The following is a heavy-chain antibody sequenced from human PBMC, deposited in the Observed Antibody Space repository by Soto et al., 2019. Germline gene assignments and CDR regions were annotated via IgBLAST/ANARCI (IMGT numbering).Heavy chain of an antibody. CDR1: GGSISSGGYS. V-gene: IGHV4-30-2*01. J-gene: IGHJ5*02. CDR3: ARVQGP. Sequence: QLQLQESGSGLVKPSQTLSLTCAVSGGSISSGGYSWSWIRQPPGKGLEWIGYIYHSGSTYYTPSLKSRVTISGDRSNNQFSLKLSCVTAGDTAVYYSARVQGPWGQGTLGTVST. CDR2: IYHSGST.